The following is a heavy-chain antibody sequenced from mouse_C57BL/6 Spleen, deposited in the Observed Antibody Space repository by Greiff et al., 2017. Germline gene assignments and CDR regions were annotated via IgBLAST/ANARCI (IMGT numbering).Heavy chain of an antibody. D-gene: IGHD3-2*02. CDR2: INYDGSST. CDR1: GFTFSDYY. J-gene: IGHJ3*01. V-gene: IGHV5-16*01. CDR3: ASKDSSGSWFAY. Sequence: EVMLVESEGGLVQPGSSMKLSCTASGFTFSDYYMAWVRQVPEKGLEWVANINYDGSSTYYLDSLKSRFIISRDNAKNILYLQMSSLKSEDTATYYCASKDSSGSWFAYWGQGTLVTVSA.